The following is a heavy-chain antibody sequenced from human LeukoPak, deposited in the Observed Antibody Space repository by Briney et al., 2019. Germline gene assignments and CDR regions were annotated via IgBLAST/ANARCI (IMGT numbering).Heavy chain of an antibody. CDR2: TYYRSKWYN. J-gene: IGHJ4*02. V-gene: IGHV6-1*01. Sequence: SQTLSLTCAISGDSVSSNSAAWNWIRQSPSRGHEWLGRTYYRSKWYNDAVSMKSRITINPDTSKNQFSLQLNSVTPEDTAVYYCATGRYYFGYWGQGTLVTVSS. D-gene: IGHD3-9*01. CDR1: GDSVSSNSAA. CDR3: ATGRYYFGY.